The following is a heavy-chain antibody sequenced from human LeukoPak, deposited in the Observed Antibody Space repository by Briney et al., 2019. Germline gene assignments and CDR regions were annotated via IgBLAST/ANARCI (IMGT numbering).Heavy chain of an antibody. CDR2: MNPNSGNT. CDR1: GYTFTSYD. CDR3: ARDLRRTVGGFDP. J-gene: IGHJ5*02. V-gene: IGHV1-8*03. Sequence: GASVKVSCKASGYTFTSYDINWVRQATGQGLEWMGWMNPNSGNTGYAQKFQGRVTITADKSTSTAYMELSSLRSEDTAVYYCARDLRRTVGGFDPWGQGTLVTVSS.